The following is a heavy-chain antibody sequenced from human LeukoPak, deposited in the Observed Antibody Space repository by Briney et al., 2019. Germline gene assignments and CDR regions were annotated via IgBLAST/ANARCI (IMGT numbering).Heavy chain of an antibody. J-gene: IGHJ3*02. Sequence: SETLSLTCTVSGGSIISGDYYWSRIRQPPGKGLEWIGYIYYSGSTYYNPSLKSRVTISVDTSKNQFSLKLSSVTAADTAVYYCARDNGPSDSSGYGAFDIWGQGTMVTVSS. CDR3: ARDNGPSDSSGYGAFDI. CDR2: IYYSGST. D-gene: IGHD3-22*01. V-gene: IGHV4-30-4*08. CDR1: GGSIISGDYY.